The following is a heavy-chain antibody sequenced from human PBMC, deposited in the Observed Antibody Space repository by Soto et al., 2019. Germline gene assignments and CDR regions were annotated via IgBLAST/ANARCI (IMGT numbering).Heavy chain of an antibody. CDR2: VSYDEST. Sequence: QVQLQESGPGLLEPLETLSLTCSVSGVSLNSGHYYWVLVRQSPGKGLAWIASVSYDESTYYNPSLYRRVTISIDKPRNQFSLILKSVTAADTAVYCGKVLIVATRHADVDSWGQGARVTFS. V-gene: IGHV4-39*01. CDR3: KVLIVATRHADVDS. CDR1: GVSLNSGHYY. D-gene: IGHD2-15*01. J-gene: IGHJ4*02.